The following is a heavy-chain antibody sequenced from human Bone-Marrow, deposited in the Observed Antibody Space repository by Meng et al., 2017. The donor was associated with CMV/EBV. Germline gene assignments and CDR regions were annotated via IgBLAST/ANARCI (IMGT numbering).Heavy chain of an antibody. V-gene: IGHV3-30*02. CDR3: AKDHLLFGGPNAYFDD. Sequence: GESLKISCAASGFTFETYGMHWVRQAPGKRLEWVAFIRHDGSTKFYGDSVRGRSTISRDNSKNTLYLQMDSLRAEETAMYYCAKDHLLFGGPNAYFDDWGQGTLVTVSS. CDR1: GFTFETYG. D-gene: IGHD3-16*01. CDR2: IRHDGSTK. J-gene: IGHJ4*02.